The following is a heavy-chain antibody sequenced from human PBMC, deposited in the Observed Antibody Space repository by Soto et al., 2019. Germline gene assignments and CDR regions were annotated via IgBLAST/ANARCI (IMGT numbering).Heavy chain of an antibody. Sequence: QVPLVQSGGEVKKPGASVKVSCRASGYTFTSHGIIWVRQAPGQGLEWMGWISVYNCKTNYAQKLQGRLTMTPDTASITAYMELRGLRSDDRALHYCARDERDTASALEYWGQGALVTVAS. J-gene: IGHJ4*02. V-gene: IGHV1-18*01. CDR2: ISVYNCKT. CDR1: GYTFTSHG. D-gene: IGHD5-18*01. CDR3: ARDERDTASALEY.